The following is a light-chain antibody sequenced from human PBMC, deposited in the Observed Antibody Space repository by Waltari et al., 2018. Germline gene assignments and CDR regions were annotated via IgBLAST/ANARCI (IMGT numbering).Light chain of an antibody. Sequence: QSALTQHRSVSGSPGQSVTISCTGTSRDVGAYNHVSRYQQHPGKAPKLMIYGVSKRPSGVPDRFSDSKSGNTASLTISGLQAEDEGDYYCCSYAGTYTVRVFGGGTKVTVL. CDR3: CSYAGTYTVRV. CDR2: GVS. CDR1: SRDVGAYNH. J-gene: IGLJ3*02. V-gene: IGLV2-11*01.